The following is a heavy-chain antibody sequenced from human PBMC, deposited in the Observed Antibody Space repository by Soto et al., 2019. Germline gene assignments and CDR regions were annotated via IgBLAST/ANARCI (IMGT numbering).Heavy chain of an antibody. CDR1: GFTFSSYA. D-gene: IGHD3-3*01. J-gene: IGHJ4*02. CDR2: IKYDGSNK. CDR3: AGDEGDFWSGYLLDY. Sequence: PGGSLRLSCAASGFTFSSYAMHWVRQAPGKGLEWVAVIKYDGSNKYYVDSVKGRFTISRDNAKNTLYLQMNSLRAEDTAVYYCAGDEGDFWSGYLLDYWGQGTLVTVSS. V-gene: IGHV3-30-3*01.